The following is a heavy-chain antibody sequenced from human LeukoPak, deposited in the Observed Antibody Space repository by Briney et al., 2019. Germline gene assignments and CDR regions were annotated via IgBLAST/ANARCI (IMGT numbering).Heavy chain of an antibody. CDR3: AKDLRARRGSGGPYVDT. CDR2: ISHDENYR. J-gene: IGHJ5*02. V-gene: IGHV3-30*18. D-gene: IGHD3-10*01. CDR1: GFSFGTYG. Sequence: GGPLRLSCAASGFSFGTYGMHWVRQAPGKGLEWVALISHDENYRNYADSVRGRFSISRDTSRNTLFLQMNGLRTEDTAVYYCAKDLRARRGSGGPYVDTWGQGTLVTVSS.